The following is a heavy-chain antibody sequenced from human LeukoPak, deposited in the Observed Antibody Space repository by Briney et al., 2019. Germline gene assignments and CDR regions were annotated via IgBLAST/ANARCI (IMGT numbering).Heavy chain of an antibody. CDR1: XFTFSDYV. Sequence: GGSLRLSSVASXFTFSDYVMNWVRQAPGKGLEWVSFISSSGGTVYYADSVQGRFTISRDNAKNSLYLQMNSLSAEDTAVYYCAKDLSMAVTGSPFDYWGQGTLVTVSS. J-gene: IGHJ4*02. V-gene: IGHV3-48*03. CDR3: AKDLSMAVTGSPFDY. D-gene: IGHD6-19*01. CDR2: ISSSGGTV.